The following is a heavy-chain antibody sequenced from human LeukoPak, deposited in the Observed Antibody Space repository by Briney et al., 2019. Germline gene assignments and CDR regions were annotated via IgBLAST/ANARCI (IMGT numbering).Heavy chain of an antibody. V-gene: IGHV3-23*01. CDR2: ISGSGGST. CDR1: GFTFSSYA. D-gene: IGHD3-10*01. CDR3: AKVGYGSGSLKTGSAFDI. Sequence: SGGSLRLSCAASGFTFSSYAMSWVRQAPGKGLEWVSAISGSGGSTYYADSVKGRFTISRDNSKNTLYLQMNSLRAEDTAVYYCAKVGYGSGSLKTGSAFDIWGQGTMVTVSS. J-gene: IGHJ3*02.